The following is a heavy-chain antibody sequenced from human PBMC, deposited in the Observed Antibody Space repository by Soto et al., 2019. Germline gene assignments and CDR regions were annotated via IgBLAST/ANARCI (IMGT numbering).Heavy chain of an antibody. J-gene: IGHJ6*02. CDR3: ARRYSFAQGDGMDV. CDR2: IITMFGTT. D-gene: IGHD5-12*01. Sequence: QVPLVQSGAEVKKPGSSVKVSCAASGDIFTKYAITWVRQAPGQGLEWMGEIITMFGTTDYEPRFQGRLTITADESTGTGYMELRSLRSEDTAIYYCARRYSFAQGDGMDVWGQGTTVIVSS. CDR1: GDIFTKYA. V-gene: IGHV1-69*01.